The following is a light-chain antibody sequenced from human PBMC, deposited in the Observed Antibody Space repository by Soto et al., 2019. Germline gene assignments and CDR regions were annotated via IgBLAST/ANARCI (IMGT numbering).Light chain of an antibody. V-gene: IGKV3-15*01. J-gene: IGKJ3*01. Sequence: DIVLTQSPGTLSLSPGERATLSCRASQSVSSSYLAWYQQKPGQAPRLLIYGASTRATGVSARFSGSGSGTGFTLTINSLQPEDFAVYYCQQYNDWPSFGPGTKVDIK. CDR2: GAS. CDR1: QSVSSSY. CDR3: QQYNDWPS.